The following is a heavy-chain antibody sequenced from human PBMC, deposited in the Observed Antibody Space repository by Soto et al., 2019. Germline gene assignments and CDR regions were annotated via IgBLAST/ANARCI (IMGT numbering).Heavy chain of an antibody. D-gene: IGHD3-3*02. CDR1: GYTFISYD. Sequence: QVQLVQSGAEVKKPGASVKVSCKASGYTFISYDINWVRQATGQGLEWMGWMNPNSGNTGYAQKFQGRVTMTRNTSISAAYTELRSLRSEDTAVYSCPRGQEYLAAFDIWAEGTMVTASS. CDR3: PRGQEYLAAFDI. V-gene: IGHV1-8*01. CDR2: MNPNSGNT. J-gene: IGHJ3*02.